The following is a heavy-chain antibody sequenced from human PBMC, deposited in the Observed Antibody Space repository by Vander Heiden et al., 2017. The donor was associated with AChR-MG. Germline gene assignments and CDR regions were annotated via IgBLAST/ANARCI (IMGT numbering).Heavy chain of an antibody. CDR3: ASALMVYAIRQSGWFDP. CDR1: GGSFSGYY. D-gene: IGHD2-8*01. Sequence: QVQLQQWGAGLLKPSETLSLTCAVYGGSFSGYYWSWIRQPQGKGLEWIGEINHSGSTNYNPSLKSRVTISVDTSKNQFSLKLSSVTAADTAVYYCASALMVYAIRQSGWFDPWGQGTLVTVSS. J-gene: IGHJ5*02. V-gene: IGHV4-34*01. CDR2: INHSGST.